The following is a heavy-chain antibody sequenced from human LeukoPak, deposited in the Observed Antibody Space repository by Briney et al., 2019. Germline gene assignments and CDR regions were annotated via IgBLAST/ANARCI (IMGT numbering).Heavy chain of an antibody. CDR1: GYTFTSYG. Sequence: GASVKVSCKASGYTFTSYGISWVGQAPGQGLEWMGWISAYNCNTNYAQKLQGRVTMTTDTSTSAAYMELRSLRSDDTAVYYCAREGPSYYDFWSGSVYYYYGMDVWGQGTTVTVSS. V-gene: IGHV1-18*01. CDR3: AREGPSYYDFWSGSVYYYYGMDV. J-gene: IGHJ6*02. D-gene: IGHD3-3*01. CDR2: ISAYNCNT.